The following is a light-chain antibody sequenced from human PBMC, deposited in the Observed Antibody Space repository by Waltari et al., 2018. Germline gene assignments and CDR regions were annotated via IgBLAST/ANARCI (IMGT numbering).Light chain of an antibody. Sequence: EIVMTQPPISPPVTPGEPANISCRSSESLLHTTGYYYLDCYLQRPGQSPQLLIYFGSNRASGVADRLSSGASGTDYTLQVSRVEADDVGVYFCMQGLQIPFTFGQGTRLQI. CDR2: FGS. CDR3: MQGLQIPFT. V-gene: IGKV2-28*01. CDR1: ESLLHTTGYYY. J-gene: IGKJ2*01.